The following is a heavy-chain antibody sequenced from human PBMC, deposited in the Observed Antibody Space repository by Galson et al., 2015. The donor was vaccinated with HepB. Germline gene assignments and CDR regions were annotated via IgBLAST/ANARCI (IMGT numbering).Heavy chain of an antibody. J-gene: IGHJ4*02. Sequence: SLRLSCAASGFTFSSYGMPWVRQAQGKGLEWVAFIRYDGSNKYYADSVKGRFTIYRDNSKNTLYLQMHCLRAEDTAVYDCASRGGSGTWGFFVYWCQGTLVTVSS. V-gene: IGHV3-30*02. CDR2: IRYDGSNK. CDR1: GFTFSSYG. D-gene: IGHD3-10*01. CDR3: ASRGGSGTWGFFVY.